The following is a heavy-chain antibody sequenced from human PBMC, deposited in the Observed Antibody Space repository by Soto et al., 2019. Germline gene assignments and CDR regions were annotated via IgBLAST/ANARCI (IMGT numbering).Heavy chain of an antibody. D-gene: IGHD1-7*01. J-gene: IGHJ5*02. CDR1: GGTFSSYA. V-gene: IGHV1-69*01. CDR3: ARGSGRGITGTTSIGWFEP. CDR2: IIPIFGTA. Sequence: QVQLVQSGAEVKKPGSSVKVSCKASGGTFSSYAISWVRQAPGQGLEWMGGIIPIFGTANYAQKFQGRVTITADESTSTAYMELSSLRSEDTGVYYCARGSGRGITGTTSIGWFEPWGQGTLVTVSS.